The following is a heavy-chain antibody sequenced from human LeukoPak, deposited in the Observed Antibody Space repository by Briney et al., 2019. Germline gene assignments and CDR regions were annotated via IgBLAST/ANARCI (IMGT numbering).Heavy chain of an antibody. CDR1: GYSISSGYY. CDR3: ARDGAVVGATYFDY. CDR2: NYHSGST. J-gene: IGHJ4*02. Sequence: SETLSLTCTISGYSISSGYYWGRIRQPPGKGLEWIGSNYHSGSTYYNPTLKSRVTISVDTSKTKFFLKLSSVTAADTAVYYCARDGAVVGATYFDYWGQGTLVTVSS. V-gene: IGHV4-38-2*02. D-gene: IGHD1-26*01.